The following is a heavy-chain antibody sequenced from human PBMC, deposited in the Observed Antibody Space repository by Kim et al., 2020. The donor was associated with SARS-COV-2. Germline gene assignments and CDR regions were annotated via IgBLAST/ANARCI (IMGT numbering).Heavy chain of an antibody. CDR2: VRGSGVNK. V-gene: IGHV3-23*01. D-gene: IGHD1-26*01. J-gene: IGHJ5*02. Sequence: GGSLRLSCVASGFNFDTYTMSWVRQAPGKGLEWLSGVRGSGVNKYYADSVKGRFTISRDNSKNTLYLQMNSLTVEDTAVYYCAKDQDSGSYYGGSWGRGTLVTVSS. CDR1: GFNFDTYT. CDR3: AKDQDSGSYYGGS.